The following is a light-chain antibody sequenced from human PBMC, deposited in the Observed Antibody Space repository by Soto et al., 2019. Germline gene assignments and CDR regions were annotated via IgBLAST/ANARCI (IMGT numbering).Light chain of an antibody. CDR1: SSNMGSNT. J-gene: IGLJ1*01. CDR3: SSYAGTYIV. Sequence: QSALTQPPSASGTPGQTVTISCYGSSSNMGSNTVHWFQQFPGTAPKLLIYTNDQRPSGVPDRFSGSNSGTSASLAISGLQSEDEAAYYCSSYAGTYIVFGTGTKVTVL. CDR2: TND. V-gene: IGLV1-44*01.